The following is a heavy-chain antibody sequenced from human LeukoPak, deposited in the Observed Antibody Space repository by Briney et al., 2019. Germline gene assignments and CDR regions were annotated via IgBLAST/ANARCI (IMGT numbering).Heavy chain of an antibody. J-gene: IGHJ4*02. CDR3: ARDQYDTWSRRGNFDS. Sequence: GGSLRLSCAASGFTVSSSYMSWVRQAPGKGLEWVSVFYSGGKTYYTDSVKGRFTISRDNSKNSLYLQMNGLRAEDTAVFYCARDQYDTWSRRGNFDSWGQGTLVIVSS. D-gene: IGHD3/OR15-3a*01. CDR2: FYSGGKT. V-gene: IGHV3-53*01. CDR1: GFTVSSSY.